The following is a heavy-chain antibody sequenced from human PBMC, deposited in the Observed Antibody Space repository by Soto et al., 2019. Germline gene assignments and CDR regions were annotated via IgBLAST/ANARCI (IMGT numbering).Heavy chain of an antibody. CDR1: GFTFSIYG. D-gene: IGHD1-7*01. V-gene: IGHV3-30*18. CDR2: ISYDGSNK. Sequence: VGSLRLSCAASGFTFSIYGMHWVRQAPGKGLEWVAVISYDGSNKYYADSVKGLFTISRDNSKNTLYLQMNSLRAEDTAVYYCAKDGTTKIDYWGQGTLVTVSS. J-gene: IGHJ4*02. CDR3: AKDGTTKIDY.